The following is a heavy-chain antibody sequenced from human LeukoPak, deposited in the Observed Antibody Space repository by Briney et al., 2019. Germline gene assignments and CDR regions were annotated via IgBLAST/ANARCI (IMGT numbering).Heavy chain of an antibody. Sequence: ASVKVSCKVYGDTLTELSTHWVRQAPGKGLEWMGGFDPEHGEAIYAQTFQGRITMTEDTSTDTAYMELSSLTSDDTAVYYCAAEGQRLLGYWGQGTLVTLSS. V-gene: IGHV1-24*01. CDR1: GDTLTELS. CDR2: FDPEHGEA. D-gene: IGHD3-10*01. CDR3: AAEGQRLLGY. J-gene: IGHJ4*02.